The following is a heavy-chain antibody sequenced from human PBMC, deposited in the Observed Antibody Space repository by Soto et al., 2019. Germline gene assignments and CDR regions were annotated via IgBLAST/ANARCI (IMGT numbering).Heavy chain of an antibody. CDR3: ARDGGDIVVVVAATNHFDY. D-gene: IGHD2-15*01. CDR2: INPSGGST. J-gene: IGHJ4*02. Sequence: QVQLVQSGAEVKKPGASVKVSCKASGYTFTSYYMHWVRQAPGQGLEWMGIINPSGGSTSYAQKFQGRVTMTKDTATRTVYLELSSMRSEDTAVYYCARDGGDIVVVVAATNHFDYWGQGTLVTVSS. CDR1: GYTFTSYY. V-gene: IGHV1-46*03.